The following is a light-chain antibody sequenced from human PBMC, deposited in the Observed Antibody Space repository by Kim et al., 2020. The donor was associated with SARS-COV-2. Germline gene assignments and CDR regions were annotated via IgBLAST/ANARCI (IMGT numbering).Light chain of an antibody. J-gene: IGLJ3*02. V-gene: IGLV6-57*02. CDR1: SGSIASNY. CDR2: EDN. Sequence: NFMLTQPHSVSESPGKTVTISCTGSSGSIASNYVQWYQQRPGSAPTTVIYEDNQRPSGVPDRFSGSIDSSSNSASLTISGLKTEDEADYYCQPYDSSNPVFGGGTQLTVL. CDR3: QPYDSSNPV.